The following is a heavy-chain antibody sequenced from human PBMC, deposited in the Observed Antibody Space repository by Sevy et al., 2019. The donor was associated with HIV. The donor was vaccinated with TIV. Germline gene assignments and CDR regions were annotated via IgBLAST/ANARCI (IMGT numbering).Heavy chain of an antibody. CDR3: ARGRKTTQEWLEELDYYYGVDV. J-gene: IGHJ6*02. V-gene: IGHV3-30*02. CDR1: GFTFSTYD. D-gene: IGHD2-8*01. CDR2: IRYDGSNK. Sequence: GGSLRLSCAASGFTFSTYDMHWVRQAPGKGLEWVAYIRYDGSNKYYADSVRGRFTISRDNSENTLYLQMNSLRAEDTAVYYCARGRKTTQEWLEELDYYYGVDVWGQGTTVTVSS.